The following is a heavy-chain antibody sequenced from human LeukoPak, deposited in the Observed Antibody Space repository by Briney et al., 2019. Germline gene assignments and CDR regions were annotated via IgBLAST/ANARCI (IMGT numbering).Heavy chain of an antibody. D-gene: IGHD2-21*01. Sequence: SETLSLTCTVSGDSISSNNYFWGWICQPPGKGLEWIGEISYNGNTYYDPSLKSRVTISVDTSKNQFSLKLSSVIAADTAVYYCARRSPRVAVITSHYYDYWGQGALVTVSS. CDR3: ARRSPRVAVITSHYYDY. CDR1: GDSISSNNYF. V-gene: IGHV4-39*01. CDR2: ISYNGNT. J-gene: IGHJ4*02.